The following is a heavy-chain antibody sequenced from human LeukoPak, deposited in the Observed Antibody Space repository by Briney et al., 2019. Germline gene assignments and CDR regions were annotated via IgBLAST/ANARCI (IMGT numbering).Heavy chain of an antibody. D-gene: IGHD5-24*01. V-gene: IGHV1-69*02. CDR1: GGTFSSYT. Sequence: ASVKVFCKASGGTFSSYTISWVRQAPGQGLEWMGRIIPILGIANYAQKCQGRVTITADKSTSTAYMELSSLSSEDTAVYYCARAREMATIKFDYWGQGTLVTVSS. CDR3: ARAREMATIKFDY. CDR2: IIPILGIA. J-gene: IGHJ4*02.